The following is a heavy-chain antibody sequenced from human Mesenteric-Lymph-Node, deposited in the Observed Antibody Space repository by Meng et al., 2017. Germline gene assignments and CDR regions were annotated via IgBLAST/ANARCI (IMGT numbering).Heavy chain of an antibody. Sequence: SETLSLTCPVSGGSISGYYCSWIRQPAGKGRDWIGRISTSGTTNSNPSLNSLVTMSVDTSKSPFSLNLTSVTAADTALYYCARENPLTGGITRVLDYWGQGTLVTVSS. CDR1: GGSISGYY. CDR2: ISTSGTT. D-gene: IGHD2-8*02. V-gene: IGHV4-4*07. CDR3: ARENPLTGGITRVLDY. J-gene: IGHJ4*02.